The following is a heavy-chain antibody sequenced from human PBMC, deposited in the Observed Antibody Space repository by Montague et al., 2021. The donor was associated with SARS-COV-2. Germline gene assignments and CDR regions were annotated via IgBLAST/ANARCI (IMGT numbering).Heavy chain of an antibody. CDR3: ARDVGYNWNYYYYYGMDV. V-gene: IGHV4-59*01. CDR2: IYYSGST. D-gene: IGHD1-20*01. Sequence: SETLSLTCTVSGGSISSYYWSWIRQPPGKGLEWIGYIYYSGSTNYNPSLKSRVTISVDTSKNQFSLKLSSVTAADTAVYYCARDVGYNWNYYYYYGMDVWGQGTPVTVSS. J-gene: IGHJ6*02. CDR1: GGSISSYY.